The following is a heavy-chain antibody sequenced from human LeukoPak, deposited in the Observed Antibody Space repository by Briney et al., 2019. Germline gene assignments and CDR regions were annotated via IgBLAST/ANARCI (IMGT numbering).Heavy chain of an antibody. V-gene: IGHV4-39*07. CDR1: GGSIRSTTYY. CDR3: ARGPRLRLRRQPFGY. J-gene: IGHJ4*02. CDR2: IYYSGNT. Sequence: PSETLSLTCSVSGGSIRSTTYYWGWIRQPPGKGLEWIGSIYYSGNTYYSPSLMSRVTISVDTSKNQFSLKLSSVTAADTAVYYCARGPRLRLRRQPFGYWGQGTLVTVSS. D-gene: IGHD4-17*01.